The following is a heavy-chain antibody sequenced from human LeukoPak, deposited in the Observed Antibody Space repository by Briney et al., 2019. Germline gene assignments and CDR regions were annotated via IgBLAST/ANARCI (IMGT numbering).Heavy chain of an antibody. Sequence: SETLSLTCTVSGGSIGSYYWSWIRQPPGKGLEWIGYIYYSGSTNYNPSLKSRVTISVDTSKSHFSLKLSSVTAADTAVYYCARRGVAAAATNFDYWGQGTLVTVSS. V-gene: IGHV4-59*08. CDR2: IYYSGST. D-gene: IGHD3-10*01. CDR1: GGSIGSYY. J-gene: IGHJ4*02. CDR3: ARRGVAAAATNFDY.